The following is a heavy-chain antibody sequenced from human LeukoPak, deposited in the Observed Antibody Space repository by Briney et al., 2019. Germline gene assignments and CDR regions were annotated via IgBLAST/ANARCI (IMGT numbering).Heavy chain of an antibody. V-gene: IGHV3-30*18. D-gene: IGHD5-18*01. Sequence: QSGGSLRLSCAASGFTFSSYGMHWVRQASGKGLEWVAVISDDGNKKYYADSVKGRFTISRDSSKNTLYLQMNSLRVEDTAVYYCAKDNKRYSYDYWGQGTLVTVSS. CDR3: AKDNKRYSYDY. J-gene: IGHJ4*02. CDR2: ISDDGNKK. CDR1: GFTFSSYG.